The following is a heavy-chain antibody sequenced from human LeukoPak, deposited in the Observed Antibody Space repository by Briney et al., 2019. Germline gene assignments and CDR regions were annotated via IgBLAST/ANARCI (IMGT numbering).Heavy chain of an antibody. Sequence: KPSETLSLTCNVSGGSISDNDYSWDWIRQPPGKGLEWMGCIHYSGTTYSNPSLKSRISISVDTSESQFSLKLRSVTAADTAVYYCARRYYFVSGSYYPFDFWGQGTLVTVSS. CDR1: GGSISDNDYS. CDR3: ARRYYFVSGSYYPFDF. V-gene: IGHV4-39*01. J-gene: IGHJ4*02. D-gene: IGHD3-10*01. CDR2: IHYSGTT.